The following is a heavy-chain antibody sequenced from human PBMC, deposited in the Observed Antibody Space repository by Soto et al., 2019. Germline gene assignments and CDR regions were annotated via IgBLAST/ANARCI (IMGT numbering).Heavy chain of an antibody. J-gene: IGHJ4*02. CDR3: AKADCGGDCYSSVDY. CDR1: GFTFSSYG. D-gene: IGHD2-21*02. CDR2: ISYDGSNK. Sequence: GGSLRLSCAASGFTFSSYGMHWVRQAPGKGLEWVAVISYDGSNKYYADSVKGRFTISRDNSKNTLYLQMNSLRAEDTAVYYCAKADCGGDCYSSVDYWGQGTLVTVS. V-gene: IGHV3-30*18.